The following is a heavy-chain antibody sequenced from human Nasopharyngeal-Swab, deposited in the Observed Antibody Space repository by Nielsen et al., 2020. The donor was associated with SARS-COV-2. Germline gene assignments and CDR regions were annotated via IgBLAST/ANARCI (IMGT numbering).Heavy chain of an antibody. CDR2: ISYDGSNK. J-gene: IGHJ4*02. D-gene: IGHD1-26*01. CDR3: AKPYSGSYYGYFDY. Sequence: GGSLRLSCAASGFTFSSYGMHWVRQAAGKGLEWVAVISYDGSNKYYADSVKGRFTISRDNSKNTLYLQMNSLRAEDTAVYYCAKPYSGSYYGYFDYWGQGTLVTVSS. V-gene: IGHV3-30*18. CDR1: GFTFSSYG.